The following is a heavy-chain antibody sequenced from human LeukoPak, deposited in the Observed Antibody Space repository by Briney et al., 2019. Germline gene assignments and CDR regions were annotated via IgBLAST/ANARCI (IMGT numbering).Heavy chain of an antibody. Sequence: PGGSLRLSCTASGFTFSSYGMHWVRQAPGKGLEWVAFIRYDESNKYYADSVKGRITISRDNSKNMVYLQMNSLRTEDTAVYFCANEVYRQQVIQNWGQGTLVTVSS. D-gene: IGHD6-13*01. J-gene: IGHJ4*02. V-gene: IGHV3-30*02. CDR3: ANEVYRQQVIQN. CDR2: IRYDESNK. CDR1: GFTFSSYG.